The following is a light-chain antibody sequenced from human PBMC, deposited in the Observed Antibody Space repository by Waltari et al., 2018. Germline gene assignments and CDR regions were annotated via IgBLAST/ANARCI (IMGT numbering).Light chain of an antibody. J-gene: IGKJ4*01. Sequence: EIVLTQSPGTLSLSPGERASLSCRASQGVSINYLAWYQQKPGQAPRLLIYGASGRATDIPDRFTASGSGTDFTLTISRLEPEDVAVYYCQHYGRSPRVAFGGGTKVEIK. CDR2: GAS. CDR1: QGVSINY. V-gene: IGKV3-20*01. CDR3: QHYGRSPRVA.